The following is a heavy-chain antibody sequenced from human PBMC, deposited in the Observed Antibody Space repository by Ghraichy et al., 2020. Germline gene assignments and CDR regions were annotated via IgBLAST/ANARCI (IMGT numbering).Heavy chain of an antibody. CDR2: IYSSGNT. D-gene: IGHD3-10*01. Sequence: SLNISCTVSGGSITSGGFFWSWIRQHPGKGLEWIGYIYSSGNTFYSPSLKSRITISVDTSKNQFSLKLGSVTAADTAVYYCARDGSGSYYNALFDYWGPGILVTVSA. CDR3: ARDGSGSYYNALFDY. CDR1: GGSITSGGFF. V-gene: IGHV4-31*02. J-gene: IGHJ4*02.